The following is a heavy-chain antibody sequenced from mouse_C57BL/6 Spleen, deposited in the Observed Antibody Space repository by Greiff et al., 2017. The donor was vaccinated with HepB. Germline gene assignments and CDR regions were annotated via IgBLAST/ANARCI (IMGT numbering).Heavy chain of an antibody. V-gene: IGHV1-9*01. CDR1: VYTFPGYW. CDR2: ILPESGST. CDR3: AGHSNFFAY. J-gene: IGHJ3*01. Sequence: QVQLQQSGAELMKPGASVKLSCTAPVYTFPGYWIEWVKQRPGHGLGWIGEILPESGSTNYNEKFKGKATFTADTSSNTAYMQLSSLTTEDSAIYYCAGHSNFFAYWGQGTLVTVSA. D-gene: IGHD2-5*01.